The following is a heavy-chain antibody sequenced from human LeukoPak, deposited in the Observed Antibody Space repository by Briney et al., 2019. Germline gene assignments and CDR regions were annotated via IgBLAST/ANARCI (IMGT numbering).Heavy chain of an antibody. J-gene: IGHJ4*02. D-gene: IGHD3-22*01. CDR3: AKSPMIVVVPDY. CDR1: GFTFSSYS. V-gene: IGHV3-21*04. Sequence: GGSLRLSCAASGFTFSSYSMNWVRQAPGKGLEWVTSISSSSSYIYYADSVKGRFTISRDNAKNSLYLQMNSLRAEDTAVYYCAKSPMIVVVPDYWGQGTLVTVSS. CDR2: ISSSSSYI.